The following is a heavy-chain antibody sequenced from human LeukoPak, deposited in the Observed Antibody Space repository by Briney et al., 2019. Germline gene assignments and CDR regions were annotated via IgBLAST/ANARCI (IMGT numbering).Heavy chain of an antibody. J-gene: IGHJ4*02. CDR3: ARDRTRTGYSSGWYHDY. D-gene: IGHD6-19*01. V-gene: IGHV1-2*02. Sequence: GASVKVSCKASGYTFTGCYMHWVRQAPGQGLEWMGWINPNSGGTNYAQKCQGRVTMTRDTSISTAYMELSRLRSDDTAVYYCARDRTRTGYSSGWYHDYWGQGPLLTVSS. CDR2: INPNSGGT. CDR1: GYTFTGCY.